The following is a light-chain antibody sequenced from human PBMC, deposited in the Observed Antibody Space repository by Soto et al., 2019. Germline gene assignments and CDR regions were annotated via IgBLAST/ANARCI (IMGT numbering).Light chain of an antibody. Sequence: QLVLTQSPSASASLGASVKLTCTLSSGHSSYAIAWHQQQPEKGPRYLMKLNSDGSHSKGDGIPDRFSGSSSGAERYLIISGLQSEDEADYYCQTWGTGIRVFGGGTQLTVL. J-gene: IGLJ3*02. CDR2: LNSDGSH. CDR3: QTWGTGIRV. CDR1: SGHSSYA. V-gene: IGLV4-69*01.